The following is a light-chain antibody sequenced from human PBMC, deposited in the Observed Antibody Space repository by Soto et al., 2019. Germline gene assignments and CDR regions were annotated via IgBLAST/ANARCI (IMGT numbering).Light chain of an antibody. V-gene: IGKV3-20*01. CDR1: QSVSSSY. J-gene: IGKJ1*01. Sequence: EIVLTQSPGTLSLSPVERATLSCRASQSVSSSYLAWYQQKPGQAPRLLIYGASSRATGIPDRFSGSGSGTDFTLTISRLEPEDFAVYYCQQYGSSPVKFGQGTKVDIK. CDR3: QQYGSSPVK. CDR2: GAS.